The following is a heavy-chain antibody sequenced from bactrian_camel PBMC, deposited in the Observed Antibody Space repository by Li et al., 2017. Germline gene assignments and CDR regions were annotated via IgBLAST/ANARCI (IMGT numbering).Heavy chain of an antibody. V-gene: IGHV3S40*01. CDR3: AVEGRYCSQNPLLPANV. CDR1: GFTFSSYG. J-gene: IGHJ4*01. D-gene: IGHD6*01. CDR2: ISTGGGGT. Sequence: VQPVESGGGLVQPGGSLRLSCAASGFTFSSYGMSWVRQAQGKGLEWVSAISTGGGGTYYADSVKGRATISRDNAKNTVYLQMNDLRPEDTAMYYCAVEGRYCSQNPLLPANVWGQGTQVTVS.